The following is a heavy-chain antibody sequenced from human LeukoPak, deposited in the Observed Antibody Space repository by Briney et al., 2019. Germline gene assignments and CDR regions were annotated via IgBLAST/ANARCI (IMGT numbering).Heavy chain of an antibody. CDR3: ARDHSSLPLQDYFDY. V-gene: IGHV3-23*01. J-gene: IGHJ4*02. Sequence: HTGGSLRLSCAASGFTFSSYAMSWVRQAPGKGLEWVSAISGSGGSTYYADSVKGRFTISRDNSKNTLYLQMNSLRAEDTAVYYCARDHSSLPLQDYFDYWGQGTLVTVSS. CDR1: GFTFSSYA. CDR2: ISGSGGST. D-gene: IGHD6-6*01.